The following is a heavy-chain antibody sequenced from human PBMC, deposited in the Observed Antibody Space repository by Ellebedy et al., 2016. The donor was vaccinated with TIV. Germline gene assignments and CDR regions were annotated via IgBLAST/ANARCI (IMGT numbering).Heavy chain of an antibody. CDR2: VSGGGVCT. V-gene: IGHV3-23*01. CDR1: GFTFSSYV. CDR3: AKVGGWEGFDY. Sequence: PGGSLRLSCEASGFTFSSYVMTWVRQAPGKGLEWVPGVSGGGVCTYYADSVKGRFTISRDNSKNTVYLQLKSLRVEDTAVYYCAKVGGWEGFDYWGQGTLVTASS. J-gene: IGHJ4*02. D-gene: IGHD6-19*01.